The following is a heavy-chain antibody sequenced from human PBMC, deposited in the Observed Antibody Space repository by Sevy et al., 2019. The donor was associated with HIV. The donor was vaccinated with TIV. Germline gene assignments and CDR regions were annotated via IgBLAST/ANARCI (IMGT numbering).Heavy chain of an antibody. V-gene: IGHV3-30*02. CDR1: GFTFRSYG. J-gene: IGHJ3*02. CDR3: AKGLGMVQGALLSDDI. D-gene: IGHD3-10*01. CDR2: IRYDGSTK. Sequence: GGSLRLSCAASGFTFRSYGMHWVRQAPGKGLEWVAFIRYDGSTKYYADSEKGRFTISRDNSKNTLYLQMNSLRGDDTSLYYCAKGLGMVQGALLSDDIWGQGTMVTVSS.